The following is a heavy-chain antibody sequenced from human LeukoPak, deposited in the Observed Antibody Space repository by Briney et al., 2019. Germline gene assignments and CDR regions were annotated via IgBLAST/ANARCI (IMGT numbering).Heavy chain of an antibody. V-gene: IGHV3-30*03. CDR1: GFTFSSYG. J-gene: IGHJ4*02. D-gene: IGHD3-10*01. CDR2: ISYDGSNN. CDR3: ARDSGSGFDY. Sequence: GGSLRLSCAASGFTFSSYGMHWVRQAPGKGLEWVAVISYDGSNNYYADSVKGRFTISRDSARNSLYLQMNSLRAEDTAVYYCARDSGSGFDYLGRGTLVTVSS.